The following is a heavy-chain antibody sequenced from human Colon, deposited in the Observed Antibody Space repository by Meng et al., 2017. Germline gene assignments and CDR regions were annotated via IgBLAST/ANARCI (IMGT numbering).Heavy chain of an antibody. D-gene: IGHD1-1*01. J-gene: IGHJ2*01. V-gene: IGHV3-73*02. Sequence: EGQRVGVGGVLVHAGGVLKLSCVASGTTFRGSAMHWVRQAPGKGLEWVGRIRSKSNSYATLYSVSVKGRFTISRDDSKYTAYLQMNSLKAEDTAIYYCASIYNGWYFDIWGRGTLVTVSS. CDR2: IRSKSNSYAT. CDR1: GTTFRGSA. CDR3: ASIYNGWYFDI.